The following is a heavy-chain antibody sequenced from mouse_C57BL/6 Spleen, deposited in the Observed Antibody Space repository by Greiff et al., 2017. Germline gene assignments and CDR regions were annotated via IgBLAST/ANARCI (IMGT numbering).Heavy chain of an antibody. CDR2: IDPSDSYT. CDR1: GYTFTSYW. V-gene: IGHV1-50*01. Sequence: QVQLQQPGAELVKPGASVKMSCKASGYTFTSYWMQWVKQRPGQGLEWIGEIDPSDSYTNYNQKFKGKATLTVDTSSSTAYMQLSSLTSEDSAVYYCARSDYGSSYWYFDVWGTGSTGTGTS. D-gene: IGHD1-1*01. CDR3: ARSDYGSSYWYFDV. J-gene: IGHJ1*03.